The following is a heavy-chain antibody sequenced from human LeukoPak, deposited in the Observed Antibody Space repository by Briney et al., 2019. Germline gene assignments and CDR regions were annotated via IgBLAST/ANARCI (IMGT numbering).Heavy chain of an antibody. J-gene: IGHJ4*02. CDR1: GFTFSSYW. V-gene: IGHV3-74*01. Sequence: GGSLRLSCAASGFTFSSYWMHWVRQAPGKGLVWVSRINSDGSSTSYADSVRGRFTISRDNAKNTLYLQMNSLRAEDTAVYYCARKAGGYSYGPLDYWGQGTLVTVSS. D-gene: IGHD5-18*01. CDR2: INSDGSST. CDR3: ARKAGGYSYGPLDY.